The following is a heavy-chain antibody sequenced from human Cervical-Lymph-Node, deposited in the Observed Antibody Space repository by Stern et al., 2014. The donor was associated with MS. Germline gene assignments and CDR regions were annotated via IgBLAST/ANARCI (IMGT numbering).Heavy chain of an antibody. J-gene: IGHJ6*02. V-gene: IGHV4-4*07. CDR1: GGSISSYY. Sequence: QLQESGPGKVKPSATLSLTCSVSGGSISSYYCSWVRQPAGKGLEWIGRINTVGPTNFNPSLRSRLTMAVDTSKTQFSLKLKSGTAADTAVYYCARGVLGFGEFPYGMDVWGQGTTVTVSS. CDR3: ARGVLGFGEFPYGMDV. D-gene: IGHD3-10*01. CDR2: INTVGPT.